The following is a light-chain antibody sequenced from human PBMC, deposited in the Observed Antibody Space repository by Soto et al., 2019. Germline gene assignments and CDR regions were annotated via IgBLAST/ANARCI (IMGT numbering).Light chain of an antibody. CDR3: GTWDSSLSAWV. CDR2: DNN. V-gene: IGLV1-51*01. CDR1: SSNIGNKY. Sequence: QSALTQPPSVSAAPGQKVTISCSGSSSNIGNKYVSWYQQLPGTAPKLLIYDNNNRPSGIPDRFSASKSGTSATLGITGLQTGDEADYYCGTWDSSLSAWVFGGGTKLTVL. J-gene: IGLJ3*02.